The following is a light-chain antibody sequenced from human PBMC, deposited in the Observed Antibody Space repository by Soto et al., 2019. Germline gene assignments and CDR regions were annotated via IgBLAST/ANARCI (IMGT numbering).Light chain of an antibody. V-gene: IGLV2-14*01. Sequence: QSALTQPASVSGSPGQSITISCTGTSSDVGAYDYVSWYQQYPGKAPKLLIYEVSNRPSGVSTRFSGSKSGNTASLTISGLQAEDEAYYHCNSYTSNRIQVFGGGTKLTVL. CDR2: EVS. CDR3: NSYTSNRIQV. CDR1: SSDVGAYDY. J-gene: IGLJ3*02.